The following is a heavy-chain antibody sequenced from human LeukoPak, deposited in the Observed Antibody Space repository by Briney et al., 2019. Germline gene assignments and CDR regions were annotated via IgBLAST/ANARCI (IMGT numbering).Heavy chain of an antibody. CDR1: GFAGSSNY. J-gene: IGHJ5*01. CDR3: ARLIRSYNWFDS. V-gene: IGHV3-53*01. CDR2: VYSGGST. D-gene: IGHD3-10*01. Sequence: GGSLRLSCAASGFAGSSNYMSWVRQAPGKGLEWVSIVYSGGSTYSADSVKGRSTISRDNSKNTLYLQMNSLRAEDTAVYYCARLIRSYNWFDSWGQGTLVTVSS.